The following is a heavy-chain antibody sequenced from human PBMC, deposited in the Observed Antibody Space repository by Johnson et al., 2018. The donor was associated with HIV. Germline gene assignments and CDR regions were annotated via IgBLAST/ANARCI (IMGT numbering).Heavy chain of an antibody. Sequence: VQLVESGGGLVQPGGSLRLSCAASGFSVSQYYMSWVRQAPGKGLEWVSLICSGGSTYYAESVKGRFSISRDKAKTSLYLQMKSLRAEDTAVYYCARVLQSVGTTRYAFDIWGQGTMVTVSS. CDR1: GFSVSQYY. D-gene: IGHD1-26*01. CDR3: ARVLQSVGTTRYAFDI. J-gene: IGHJ3*02. V-gene: IGHV3-66*01. CDR2: ICSGGST.